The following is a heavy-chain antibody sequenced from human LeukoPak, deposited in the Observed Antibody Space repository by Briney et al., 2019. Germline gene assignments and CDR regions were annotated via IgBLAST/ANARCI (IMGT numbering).Heavy chain of an antibody. V-gene: IGHV4-61*01. CDR1: GGSVSSGSYY. CDR2: IYYSGST. J-gene: IGHJ3*02. Sequence: SETLSLTCTVSGGSVSSGSYYWSWIRQPPRKGLEWIGYIYYSGSTNYNPSLKSRVTISVDTSKKQFSLKLSSVTAADTAVYYCARAGAKYYYDSSAYYSTAFDIWGQGTMVTVSS. CDR3: ARAGAKYYYDSSAYYSTAFDI. D-gene: IGHD3-22*01.